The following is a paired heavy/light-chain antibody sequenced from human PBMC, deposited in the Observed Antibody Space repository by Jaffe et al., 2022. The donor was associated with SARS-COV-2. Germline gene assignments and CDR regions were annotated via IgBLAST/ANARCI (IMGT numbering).Light chain of an antibody. CDR1: ESISRW. J-gene: IGKJ1*01. CDR2: KAS. Sequence: DIQMTQSPSTLSASAGDRVTITCRASESISRWLAWYQLKPGKAPKLLIYKASSLESGVPSRFSGSGSGTEFTLTISSLQPDDSATYYCQQYNSYWTFGQGTKVEIK. V-gene: IGKV1-5*03. CDR3: QQYNSYWT.
Heavy chain of an antibody. CDR2: IYTSGST. J-gene: IGHJ3*02. D-gene: IGHD2-21*02. CDR1: GGSISSDIYY. CDR3: ARAYCGGDCQFLFALAAFDI. Sequence: HVQLQESGPGLVKPSQTLSLTCTVSGGSISSDIYYWTWVRQTAGKGLEWIGRIYTSGSTNYNPSLKSRVTISVDTSQNQFSLKMSSVTAADTAVYYCARAYCGGDCQFLFALAAFDIWGQGTMVTVSS. V-gene: IGHV4-61*02.